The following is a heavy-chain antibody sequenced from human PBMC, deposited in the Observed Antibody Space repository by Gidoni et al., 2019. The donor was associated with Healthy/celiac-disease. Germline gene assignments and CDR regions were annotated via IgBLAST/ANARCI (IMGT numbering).Heavy chain of an antibody. V-gene: IGHV4-59*01. CDR3: ARPRGYCSGGSCYGDDAFDI. J-gene: IGHJ3*02. CDR2: IYDSGRT. Sequence: QVQLQESGPGLVTPSETLSLTCTVSGGSISSYYWSWIRQPPGKGLEWIGYIYDSGRTNYNPSLKSRVTISVDTSKNQFSLKLSSVTAADTAVYYCARPRGYCSGGSCYGDDAFDIWGQGTMVTVSS. D-gene: IGHD2-15*01. CDR1: GGSISSYY.